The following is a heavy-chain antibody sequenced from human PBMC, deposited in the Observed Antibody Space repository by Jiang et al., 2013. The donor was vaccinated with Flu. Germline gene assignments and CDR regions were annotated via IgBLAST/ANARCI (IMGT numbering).Heavy chain of an antibody. CDR2: ISSSSSYI. CDR3: ARANYDSSGYNYFDY. V-gene: IGHV3-21*01. D-gene: IGHD3-22*01. CDR1: GFTFSSYS. Sequence: AASGFTFSSYSMNWVRQAPGKGLEWVSSISSSSSYIYYADSVKGRFTISRDNAKNSLYLQMNSLRAEDTAVYYCARANYDSSGYNYFDYWGQGTLVTVSS. J-gene: IGHJ4*02.